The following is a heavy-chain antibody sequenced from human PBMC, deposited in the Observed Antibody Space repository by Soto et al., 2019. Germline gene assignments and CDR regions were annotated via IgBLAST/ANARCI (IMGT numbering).Heavy chain of an antibody. D-gene: IGHD6-19*01. CDR1: GFTFSGHI. Sequence: PGGSLRLSCAASGFTFSGHIMSWVRQAPGEGLEWVSAISGSDGSTSYADSVKGRFTISRDNAKNSLYLQMNSLRAEDTALYYCAKTIAVAGPRDAFDIWGQGTMVTVSS. V-gene: IGHV3-23*01. CDR3: AKTIAVAGPRDAFDI. CDR2: ISGSDGST. J-gene: IGHJ3*02.